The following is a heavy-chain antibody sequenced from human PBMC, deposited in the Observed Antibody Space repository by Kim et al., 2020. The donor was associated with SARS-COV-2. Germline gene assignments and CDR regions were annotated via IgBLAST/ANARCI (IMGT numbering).Heavy chain of an antibody. D-gene: IGHD3-10*01. CDR1: GGSISSGGYY. J-gene: IGHJ6*02. Sequence: SETLSLTCTVSGGSISSGGYYWSWIRQHPGKGLEWIGYIYYSGSTYYNPSLKSRVTISVDTSKNQFSLKLSSVTAADTAVYYCARDRMLRGVSRTYYYYGMDVWGQGTTVTVSS. V-gene: IGHV4-31*03. CDR2: IYYSGST. CDR3: ARDRMLRGVSRTYYYYGMDV.